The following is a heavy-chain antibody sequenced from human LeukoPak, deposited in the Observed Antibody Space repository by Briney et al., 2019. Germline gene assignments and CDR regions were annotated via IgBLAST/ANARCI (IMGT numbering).Heavy chain of an antibody. Sequence: PGGSLRLSCAASGFTFSSYWMNWVRQAPGKGLVWVSRINSDGSSTGYADSVKGRFTISRDNAKNTLYLQMNGLRAEDTAVYYCARSKAGHSFDYWGQGTLVTVSS. V-gene: IGHV3-74*01. D-gene: IGHD6-6*01. J-gene: IGHJ4*02. CDR1: GFTFSSYW. CDR3: ARSKAGHSFDY. CDR2: INSDGSST.